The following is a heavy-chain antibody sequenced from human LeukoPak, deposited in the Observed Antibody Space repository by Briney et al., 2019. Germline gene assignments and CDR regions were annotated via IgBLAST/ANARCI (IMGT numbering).Heavy chain of an antibody. Sequence: ASVKVSCKASGDTFTGYYIHWVRQAPGQGLEWMGWINPNSGGTNYAQKFQGRVTMTRDTSISTAYMELSRLRSDDTAVYYCARGSRYDRAFDIWGQGTIVTVSS. V-gene: IGHV1-2*02. CDR3: ARGSRYDRAFDI. CDR1: GDTFTGYY. D-gene: IGHD1-1*01. CDR2: INPNSGGT. J-gene: IGHJ3*02.